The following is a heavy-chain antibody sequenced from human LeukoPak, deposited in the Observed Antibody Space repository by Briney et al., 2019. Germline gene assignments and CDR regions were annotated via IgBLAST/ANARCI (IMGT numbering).Heavy chain of an antibody. Sequence: RGSLRLSCAASGFTVSSNYMSWVRQAPGKGLEWVSVIYTGGSTYYADSVKGRFTISRDNSKNTLYLQMNSLRAEDTAVYYCARGTITTVTDSWGPGTLVTVSS. V-gene: IGHV3-53*01. D-gene: IGHD4-17*01. CDR3: ARGTITTVTDS. J-gene: IGHJ4*02. CDR2: IYTGGST. CDR1: GFTVSSNY.